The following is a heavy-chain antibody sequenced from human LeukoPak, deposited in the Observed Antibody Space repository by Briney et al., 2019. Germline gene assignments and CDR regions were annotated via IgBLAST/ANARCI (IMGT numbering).Heavy chain of an antibody. CDR1: GFTFSSYW. CDR3: ASPDYGDIYYWYFDL. Sequence: GGSLRLSCAASGFTFSSYWMSWVRQAPGKGLEWVANIKQDGSEKYYVDSVKGRFTISRDNAKNSLYLQMNSLRAEDTAVYYCASPDYGDIYYWYFDLWGRGTLVTVSS. CDR2: IKQDGSEK. D-gene: IGHD4-17*01. V-gene: IGHV3-7*03. J-gene: IGHJ2*01.